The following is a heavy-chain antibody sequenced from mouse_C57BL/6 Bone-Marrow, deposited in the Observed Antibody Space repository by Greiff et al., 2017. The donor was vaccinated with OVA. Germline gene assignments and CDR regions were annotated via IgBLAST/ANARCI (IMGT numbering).Heavy chain of an antibody. CDR2: IHPNSGST. CDR3: ARFSTTEWRYFDV. D-gene: IGHD1-1*01. CDR1: GYTFTSYW. V-gene: IGHV1-64*01. Sequence: VKLQQPGAELVKPGASVKLSCKASGYTFTSYWMHWVKQRPGQGLEWIGMIHPNSGSTNYNEKFKSKATLTVDKSSSTAYMQLSSLTSEDSAVYYCARFSTTEWRYFDVWGTGTTVTVSS. J-gene: IGHJ1*03.